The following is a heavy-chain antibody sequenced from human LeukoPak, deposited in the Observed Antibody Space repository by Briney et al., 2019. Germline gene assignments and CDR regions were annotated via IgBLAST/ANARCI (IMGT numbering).Heavy chain of an antibody. J-gene: IGHJ5*02. D-gene: IGHD3-10*01. CDR2: INHSGST. Sequence: PSETLSLTCAVYGGSFSGYYCSWIRQPPGKGLEWIGEINHSGSTNYNPSLKSRVTISVDTSKNQFSLKLSSVTAADTAVYYCARGRRITMVRGSGWFDPWGQGTMVTVSS. CDR3: ARGRRITMVRGSGWFDP. V-gene: IGHV4-34*01. CDR1: GGSFSGYY.